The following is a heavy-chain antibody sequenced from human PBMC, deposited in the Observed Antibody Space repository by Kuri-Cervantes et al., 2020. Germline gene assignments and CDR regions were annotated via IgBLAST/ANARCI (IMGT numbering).Heavy chain of an antibody. CDR1: GFTFDDYA. CDR2: ISWNSGSI. CDR3: AKEGYSSGWSRGGFDY. D-gene: IGHD6-19*01. Sequence: SLKISCAASGFTFDDYAMHWVRQAPGKGLEWVSGISWNSGSIGYADSVKGRFTISRDNAKNSLYLQMNSLRAEDTDLYYCAKEGYSSGWSRGGFDYWGQGTLVTVSS. J-gene: IGHJ4*02. V-gene: IGHV3-9*01.